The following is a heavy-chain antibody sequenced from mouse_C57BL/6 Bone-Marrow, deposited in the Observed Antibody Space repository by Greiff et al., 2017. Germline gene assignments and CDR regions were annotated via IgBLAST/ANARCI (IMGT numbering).Heavy chain of an antibody. CDR3: ARSFYL. Sequence: QVQLQQPGAELVKPGASVKMSCKASGYTFTSSWITWVKQRPGQGLEWIGDIYPGSGSTNYNAKFKSKATLTADTSSSTAYMQLSSLTSEDSAVYYCARSFYLWGQGTTLTVSS. CDR1: GYTFTSSW. CDR2: IYPGSGST. D-gene: IGHD5-5*01. J-gene: IGHJ2*01. V-gene: IGHV1-55*01.